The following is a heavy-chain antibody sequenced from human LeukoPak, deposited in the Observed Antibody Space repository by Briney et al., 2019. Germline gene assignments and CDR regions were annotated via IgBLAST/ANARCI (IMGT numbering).Heavy chain of an antibody. J-gene: IGHJ5*02. V-gene: IGHV4-59*01. Sequence: SETLSLTCTVSGGSISSYYWSWIRQPPGKGLEWIGYIYYSGSTNYNPSLKSRVTISVDTSKNQFSLKLSSVTAADTAVYYCARGGIAARPDWFDPWVQGTLVTVSS. D-gene: IGHD6-6*01. CDR1: GGSISSYY. CDR2: IYYSGST. CDR3: ARGGIAARPDWFDP.